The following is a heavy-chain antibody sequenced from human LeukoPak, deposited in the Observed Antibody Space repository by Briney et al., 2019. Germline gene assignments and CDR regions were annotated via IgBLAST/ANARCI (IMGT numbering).Heavy chain of an antibody. J-gene: IGHJ4*02. V-gene: IGHV4-34*01. D-gene: IGHD1-1*01. CDR2: INHSGST. CDR1: GGSFSGYY. Sequence: SETLSLTCAVYGGSFSGYYWSWIRQPPGKGLEWIGEINHSGSTNYNPSLKSRVTISVDTSKNQFSLKLSSVTAADTAVYYCARLRSANNWYAFDFWGQGTLVTVSS. CDR3: ARLRSANNWYAFDF.